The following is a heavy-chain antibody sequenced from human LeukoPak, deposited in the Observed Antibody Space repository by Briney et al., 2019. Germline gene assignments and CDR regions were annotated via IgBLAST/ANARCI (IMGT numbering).Heavy chain of an antibody. D-gene: IGHD3-16*02. CDR3: ARRGGYYDYVWGSYRDDAFDI. Sequence: ASVKVSSKASGYTFTSYYMHWVRRAPGQGLEWMGIINPSGGSTSYAQKFQGRVTMTRDTSTSTVYMELSSLRSEDTAVYYCARRGGYYDYVWGSYRDDAFDIWGQGTMVTVSS. CDR1: GYTFTSYY. J-gene: IGHJ3*02. CDR2: INPSGGST. V-gene: IGHV1-46*01.